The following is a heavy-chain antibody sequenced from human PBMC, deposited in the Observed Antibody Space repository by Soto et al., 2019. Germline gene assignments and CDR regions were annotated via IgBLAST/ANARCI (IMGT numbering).Heavy chain of an antibody. D-gene: IGHD4-17*01. Sequence: SETLSLTCAVYGGSFSGYYWSWIRQPPGKGLEWIGEINHSGSTNYNPSLESRVTMSVDTSKNHFSLRLSSVTTADTAVYYCARDYGGYPTDYWGRGTLVTVSS. CDR1: GGSFSGYY. V-gene: IGHV4-34*01. CDR3: ARDYGGYPTDY. J-gene: IGHJ4*02. CDR2: INHSGST.